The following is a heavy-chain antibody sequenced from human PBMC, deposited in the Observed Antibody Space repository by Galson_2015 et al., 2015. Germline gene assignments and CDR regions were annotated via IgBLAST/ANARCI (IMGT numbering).Heavy chain of an antibody. V-gene: IGHV3-48*03. Sequence: SLRLSCAASGFTFSSYEMNWVRQAPGKGLEWVSYISSSGSTIYYADSVKGRFTISRDNAKNSLYLQMNSLRAEDTAVYYCASVDIVATSPRKRGYVAFDIWGQGTMVTVSS. CDR2: ISSSGSTI. CDR1: GFTFSSYE. CDR3: ASVDIVATSPRKRGYVAFDI. D-gene: IGHD5-12*01. J-gene: IGHJ3*02.